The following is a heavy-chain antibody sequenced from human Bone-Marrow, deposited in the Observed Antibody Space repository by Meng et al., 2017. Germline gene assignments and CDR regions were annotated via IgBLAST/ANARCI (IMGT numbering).Heavy chain of an antibody. D-gene: IGHD2-15*01. J-gene: IGHJ4*02. Sequence: AQWVQSGAAGKNPGSSVKVSCKASGGTFSSYAISWVRQAPGQGLELMEGLIPIFGTANYAQKFQGRVTITADESTSTAYIELSSLRSEDTAVYYCASGERYCSGGSCYSGDYWGQGTLVTVSS. CDR2: LIPIFGTA. CDR3: ASGERYCSGGSCYSGDY. CDR1: GGTFSSYA. V-gene: IGHV1-69*01.